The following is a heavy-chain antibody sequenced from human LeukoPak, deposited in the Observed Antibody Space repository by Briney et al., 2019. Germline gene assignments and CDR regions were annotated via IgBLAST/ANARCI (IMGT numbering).Heavy chain of an antibody. V-gene: IGHV3-21*01. CDR1: GFRISDYS. CDR2: LGSTISYI. CDR3: AREGFYSGLDI. J-gene: IGHJ6*02. Sequence: GGSLRLSCVASGFRISDYSMKWVRLAPGKGLEWVSYLGSTISYISYSDSVKGRFTISRDNAKNSLYLHMNSLRAEDTALYYCAREGFYSGLDIWGQGTTVTVSS.